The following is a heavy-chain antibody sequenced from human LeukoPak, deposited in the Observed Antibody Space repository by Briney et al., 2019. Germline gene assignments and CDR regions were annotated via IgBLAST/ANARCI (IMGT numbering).Heavy chain of an antibody. D-gene: IGHD3-22*01. CDR3: ARDLGSSTTMIVIRSEGGFDY. CDR2: ISSSSSYI. V-gene: IGHV3-21*01. CDR1: GFTFSSYS. J-gene: IGHJ4*02. Sequence: PGGSLRLSCAASGFTFSSYSMNWVRQAPGKGLEWVSSISSSSSYIYYADSVKGRFTISRDNAKNSLYLQMNSLRAEDTAVYYCARDLGSSTTMIVIRSEGGFDYWGQGTLVTVSS.